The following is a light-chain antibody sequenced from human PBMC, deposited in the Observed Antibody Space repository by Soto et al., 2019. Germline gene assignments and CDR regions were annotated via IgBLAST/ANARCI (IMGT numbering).Light chain of an antibody. J-gene: IGKJ5*01. V-gene: IGKV1-27*01. Sequence: DIQMTQSPSSLPASVGDSLTITCRASQYISTYLNWYQQKPGKVPKVLIYAASTLQPGVPSRFSGSGSGTDFTLTINSLQPDDIATYYCQNYGSAPITFGQGTRLEIK. CDR2: AAS. CDR1: QYISTY. CDR3: QNYGSAPIT.